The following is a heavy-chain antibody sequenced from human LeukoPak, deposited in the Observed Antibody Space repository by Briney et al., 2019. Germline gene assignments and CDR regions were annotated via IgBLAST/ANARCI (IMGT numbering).Heavy chain of an antibody. CDR1: GYTFTSYY. CDR3: ARVKVRAKIKRYYYYYGMDV. Sequence: GASVKVSCKASGYTFTSYYMHWVRQAPGQGLEWMGWMNPNSGNTGYAQKFQGRVTMTRNTSISTAYMELSSLRSEDTAVCYCARVKVRAKIKRYYYYYGMDVWGQGTTVTVSS. D-gene: IGHD5-24*01. CDR2: MNPNSGNT. J-gene: IGHJ6*02. V-gene: IGHV1-8*02.